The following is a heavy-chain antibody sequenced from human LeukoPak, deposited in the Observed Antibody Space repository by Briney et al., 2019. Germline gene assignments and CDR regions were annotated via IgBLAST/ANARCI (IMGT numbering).Heavy chain of an antibody. Sequence: GGSLRLSCAASGFTFSSYAMSWVRQAPGKGLEWVSAISGSGGSTYYADSVKGRFTISIDNSKSTLYLQMNSLRAEDTAVYYCAKEKLGGTTLGAFDIWGQGTMVTVSS. CDR2: ISGSGGST. J-gene: IGHJ3*02. CDR1: GFTFSSYA. D-gene: IGHD1-1*01. CDR3: AKEKLGGTTLGAFDI. V-gene: IGHV3-23*01.